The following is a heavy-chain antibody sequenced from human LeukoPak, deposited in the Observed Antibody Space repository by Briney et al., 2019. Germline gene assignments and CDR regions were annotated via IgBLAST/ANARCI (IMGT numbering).Heavy chain of an antibody. J-gene: IGHJ4*02. Sequence: ASVKVSCKASGGTFSSYSISWVRQAPGQGPEWLGRITPNLAITDYAQKFRGRITLTADKSTSTVYMELGSLTSEDTAAYYCARDSALRCSSTSCYFDYWGQGTLVTVSS. CDR1: GGTFSSYS. CDR3: ARDSALRCSSTSCYFDY. D-gene: IGHD2-2*01. CDR2: ITPNLAIT. V-gene: IGHV1-69*04.